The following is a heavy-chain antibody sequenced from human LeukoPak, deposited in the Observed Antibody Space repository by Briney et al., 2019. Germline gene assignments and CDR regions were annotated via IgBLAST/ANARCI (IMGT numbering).Heavy chain of an antibody. V-gene: IGHV1-2*06. CDR3: ARVKRLWFGELLSNDAFDI. CDR1: GYTFTGYY. CDR2: INPNSGGT. Sequence: ASAKVSCKASGYTFTGYYMHWVRQAPGQGLEWMGRINPNSGGTNYAQKFQGRVTMTRDTSISTAYMELSRLRSDDTAVYYCARVKRLWFGELLSNDAFDIWGQGTMVTVSS. J-gene: IGHJ3*02. D-gene: IGHD3-10*01.